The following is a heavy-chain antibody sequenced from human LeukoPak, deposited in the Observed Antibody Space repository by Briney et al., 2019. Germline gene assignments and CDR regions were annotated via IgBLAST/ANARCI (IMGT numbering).Heavy chain of an antibody. Sequence: GGSLRLSCAASGFTFSSYWMHWVRQAPGKGLVWVSRINSDGSSTSYADSVKGRFTISRDNAKNSLYLQMNSLRAEDTAVYYCAREPTYYYYYMDVWGKGTTVTVSS. CDR2: INSDGSST. V-gene: IGHV3-74*01. CDR1: GFTFSSYW. J-gene: IGHJ6*03. CDR3: AREPTYYYYYMDV.